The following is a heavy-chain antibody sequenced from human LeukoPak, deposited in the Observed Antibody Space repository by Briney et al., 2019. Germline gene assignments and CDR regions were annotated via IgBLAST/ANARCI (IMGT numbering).Heavy chain of an antibody. V-gene: IGHV1-69*05. D-gene: IGHD1-1*01. J-gene: IGHJ6*03. CDR1: GGTFSSYA. CDR3: ARAASTGTFDYYYYYMDV. CDR2: TIPIFGTA. Sequence: SVKVSCKASGGTFSSYAISWVRQAPGQGLEWMGGTIPIFGTANYAQKFQGRVTITTDESTSTAYMELSSLRSEDTAVYYCARAASTGTFDYYYYYMDVWGKGTTVTVSS.